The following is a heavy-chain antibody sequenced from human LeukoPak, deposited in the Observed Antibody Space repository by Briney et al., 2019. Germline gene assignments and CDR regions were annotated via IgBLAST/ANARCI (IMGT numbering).Heavy chain of an antibody. V-gene: IGHV4-59*08. CDR3: ARAFRARYFDL. Sequence: PSETLSLTCTVSGGSIGSYYWTWIRQPPGKGLEWIGYIYYNGNTNYNPSLKSRVTVSLDTSKNQFSLKLSSVTAADTAVYYCARAFRARYFDLWGRGTLVTVSS. CDR2: IYYNGNT. D-gene: IGHD2/OR15-2a*01. CDR1: GGSIGSYY. J-gene: IGHJ2*01.